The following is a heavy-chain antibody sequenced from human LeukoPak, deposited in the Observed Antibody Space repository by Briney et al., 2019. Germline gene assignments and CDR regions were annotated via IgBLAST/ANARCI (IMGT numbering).Heavy chain of an antibody. CDR3: AKDRHAAAAAFDY. D-gene: IGHD6-13*01. CDR2: ISWNSGSI. Sequence: PGGSLRLSCAASGFTFDDYAMHWVRQAPGKGLEWVSGISWNSGSIGYADTVKGRFTISRDNAKNSLYLQMNSLRAEDTALYYCAKDRHAAAAAFDYWGQGTLVTVSS. V-gene: IGHV3-9*01. CDR1: GFTFDDYA. J-gene: IGHJ4*02.